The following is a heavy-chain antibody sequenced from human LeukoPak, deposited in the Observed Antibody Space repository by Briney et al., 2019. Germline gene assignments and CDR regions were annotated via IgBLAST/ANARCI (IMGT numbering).Heavy chain of an antibody. J-gene: IGHJ4*02. V-gene: IGHV3-21*01. D-gene: IGHD2-15*01. Sequence: PGGSLRLSCAASGFKFSDHYIDWVRQAPGKGLEWVSSISSSSSYIYYADSVKGRFTISRDNAKNSLYLQMNSLRAEDTAVYYCARDPANYCSGGSCYSLDYWGRGTLVTVSS. CDR3: ARDPANYCSGGSCYSLDY. CDR2: ISSSSSYI. CDR1: GFKFSDHY.